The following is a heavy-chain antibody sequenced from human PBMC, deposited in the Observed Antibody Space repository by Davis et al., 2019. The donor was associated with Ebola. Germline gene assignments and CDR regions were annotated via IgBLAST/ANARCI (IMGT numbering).Heavy chain of an antibody. CDR2: INPNSGGT. J-gene: IGHJ6*02. CDR3: ARGSIAARRTYYGMDV. Sequence: ASVKVSCKASGYTFTGYYMHWVRQAPGQGLEWMGWINPNSGGTNYAQKFQGWVTMTRDTSISTAYMELSRLRSDDTAVYYCARGSIAARRTYYGMDVWGQGTTVTVSS. D-gene: IGHD6-6*01. CDR1: GYTFTGYY. V-gene: IGHV1-2*04.